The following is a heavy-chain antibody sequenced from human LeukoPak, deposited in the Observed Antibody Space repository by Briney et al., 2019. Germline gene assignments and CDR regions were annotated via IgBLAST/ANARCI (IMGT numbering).Heavy chain of an antibody. V-gene: IGHV4-31*03. CDR2: IYYSGTT. CDR1: GGSISSGGYY. D-gene: IGHD2-2*01. J-gene: IGHJ6*02. CDR3: ARGGYQLLLVYYYYGMDV. Sequence: SETLSLTCTVSGGSISSGGYYWSWIRQHPGKGLEWIGCIYYSGTTYYHPSLTSRVAISVDTSKNQFSLKLSSVTAADTAVYYCARGGYQLLLVYYYYGMDVWGQGTTVTVSS.